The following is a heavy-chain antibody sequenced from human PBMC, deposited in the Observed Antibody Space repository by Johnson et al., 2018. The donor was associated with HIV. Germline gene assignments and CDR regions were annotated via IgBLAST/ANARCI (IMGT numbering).Heavy chain of an antibody. CDR3: AREGVGVNAFDI. D-gene: IGHD1-26*01. CDR2: ISYDGSNK. Sequence: QVQLVESGGGVVQPGRSLRLSCAASGFTFSSYAMHWVRQAPGKGLEWVAVISYDGSNKYYADSVKGRFTISRDNSKNTLYLQMNSLRAEDTAVYYCAREGVGVNAFDIWGQGTMVTVSS. CDR1: GFTFSSYA. V-gene: IGHV3-30-3*01. J-gene: IGHJ3*02.